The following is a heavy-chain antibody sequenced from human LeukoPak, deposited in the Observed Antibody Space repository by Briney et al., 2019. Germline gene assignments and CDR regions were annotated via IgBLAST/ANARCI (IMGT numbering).Heavy chain of an antibody. CDR1: GYTFSSYG. CDR3: ARDHTGWFDP. J-gene: IGHJ5*02. D-gene: IGHD2-8*02. CDR2: ISAYNGNT. Sequence: ASVKVSCKATGYTFSSYGISWVRQAPGQGLEWMGWISAYNGNTNYAQKFQGRVTMTTDTSTSTAYMELRSLRSEDTAVYYCARDHTGWFDPWGQGTLVTVSS. V-gene: IGHV1-18*01.